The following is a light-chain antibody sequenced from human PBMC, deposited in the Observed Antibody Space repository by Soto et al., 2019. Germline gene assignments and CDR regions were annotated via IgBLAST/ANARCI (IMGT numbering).Light chain of an antibody. CDR1: QSVSSSY. CDR3: QQDGSSHPRT. V-gene: IGKV3-20*01. J-gene: IGKJ3*01. CDR2: GAS. Sequence: EIVLTQSPGTLSLSQGERATLSCRASQSVSSSYLAWYQQKPGQAPRLLIYGASSRATGIPASFSGHGSGTDFSLTISRLEPEDFAVYYCQQDGSSHPRTFGAGTKGIS.